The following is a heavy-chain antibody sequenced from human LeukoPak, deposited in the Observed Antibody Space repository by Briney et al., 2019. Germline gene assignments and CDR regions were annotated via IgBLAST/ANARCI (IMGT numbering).Heavy chain of an antibody. J-gene: IGHJ6*02. Sequence: ASVKVSCKASGYTFTSYYMHWVRQAPGQGLEWMGIINPSGGSTSYAQTFQGRVTMTRDTSTSTVYMELSSLRSEDTAVYYCARDYLSRPLWFGELSLRGSTFYYYYGMDVWGQGTTVTISS. D-gene: IGHD3-10*01. CDR1: GYTFTSYY. CDR2: INPSGGST. V-gene: IGHV1-46*01. CDR3: ARDYLSRPLWFGELSLRGSTFYYYYGMDV.